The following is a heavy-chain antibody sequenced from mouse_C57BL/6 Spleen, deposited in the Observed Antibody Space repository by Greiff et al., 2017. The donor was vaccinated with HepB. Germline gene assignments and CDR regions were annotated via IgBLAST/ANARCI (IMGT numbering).Heavy chain of an antibody. CDR3: ARFLSITTVESYFDY. CDR1: GFTFTDYY. J-gene: IGHJ2*01. CDR2: IRNKANGYTT. V-gene: IGHV7-3*01. Sequence: EVKLVESGGGLVQPGGSLSLSCAASGFTFTDYYMSWVRQPPGKALEWLGFIRNKANGYTTEYSASVKGRFTISRDNSQSILYLQMNALRAEDSATYYCARFLSITTVESYFDYWGQGTTLTVSS. D-gene: IGHD1-1*01.